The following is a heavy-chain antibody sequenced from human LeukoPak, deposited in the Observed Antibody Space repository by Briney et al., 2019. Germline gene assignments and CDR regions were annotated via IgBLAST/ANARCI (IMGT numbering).Heavy chain of an antibody. CDR3: ARVVVTENRPNWFDP. CDR1: GYSLSSGYY. J-gene: IGHJ5*02. V-gene: IGHV4-38-2*02. D-gene: IGHD3-16*02. CDR2: IYHSGST. Sequence: SETLSLTCTVSGYSLSSGYYWGWIRQPPGKGLEWIGSIYHSGSTYYNPSLKSRVTISVDTSKNQFSLKLSSVTAADTAVYYCARVVVTENRPNWFDPWGQGTLVTVSS.